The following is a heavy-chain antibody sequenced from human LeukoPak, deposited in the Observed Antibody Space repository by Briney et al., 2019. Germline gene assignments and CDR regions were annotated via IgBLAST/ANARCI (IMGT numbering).Heavy chain of an antibody. CDR3: ARHWMTTVTPDY. D-gene: IGHD4-17*01. Sequence: PSETLSLTCAVYGGSFSGYYWSWIRQPPGKGLEWIGEINHSGSTNYNPSLKSRVTISVDTSKNQFSLKLSSVTAADTAVYYCARHWMTTVTPDYWGQGTLVTVSS. J-gene: IGHJ4*02. CDR1: GGSFSGYY. V-gene: IGHV4-34*01. CDR2: INHSGST.